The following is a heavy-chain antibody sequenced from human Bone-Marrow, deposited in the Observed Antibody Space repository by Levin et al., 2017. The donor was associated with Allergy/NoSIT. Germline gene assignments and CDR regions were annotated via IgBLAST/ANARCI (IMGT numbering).Heavy chain of an antibody. D-gene: IGHD3-10*01. CDR3: ARTGSTMVRGVGSVWWFDP. CDR1: GDSISSFY. Sequence: SQTLSLTCTVSGDSISSFYWSWIRQPPGKGLEWIGYIYYSGSANYNPSLKSRVTISIDTSKNNFSLRLTSVTAADTAEDYFARTGSTMVRGVGSVWWFDPWGQGTLVSVST. J-gene: IGHJ5*02. V-gene: IGHV4-59*01. CDR2: IYYSGSA.